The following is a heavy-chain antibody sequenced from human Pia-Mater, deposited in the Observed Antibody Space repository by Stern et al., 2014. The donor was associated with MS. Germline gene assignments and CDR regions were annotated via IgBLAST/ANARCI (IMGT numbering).Heavy chain of an antibody. J-gene: IGHJ4*02. D-gene: IGHD4-11*01. Sequence: QVTLKESGPALVKPTQTLTLTCTFSGFSLSTSGMCVSWIRQPPGKALEWLALIDWDDDKYYSTSLKTRLTISKDTSKNQVVLKMTDMDPMDTATYYCARKTTINKGEDYWGQGTLVTVSS. CDR2: IDWDDDK. CDR1: GFSLSTSGMC. CDR3: ARKTTINKGEDY. V-gene: IGHV2-70*01.